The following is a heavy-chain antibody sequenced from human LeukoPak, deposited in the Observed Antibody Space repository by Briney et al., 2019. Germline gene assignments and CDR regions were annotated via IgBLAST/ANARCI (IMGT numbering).Heavy chain of an antibody. V-gene: IGHV1-2*06. CDR2: INPNSGST. CDR3: ARDPAPKHSSGYDFDY. J-gene: IGHJ4*02. D-gene: IGHD3-22*01. CDR1: GYTFTGYY. Sequence: ASVKVSCKASGYTFTGYYMHWVRQAPGQGLEWMGRINPNSGSTNYAQKFQGRVTMTRDTSISTAYMELSRLRSDDTAVYYCARDPAPKHSSGYDFDYWGQGTLVTVSS.